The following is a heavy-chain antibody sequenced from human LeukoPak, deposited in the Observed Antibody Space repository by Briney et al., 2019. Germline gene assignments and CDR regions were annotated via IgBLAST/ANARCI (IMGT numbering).Heavy chain of an antibody. CDR1: GGSFSGYY. D-gene: IGHD2-21*02. V-gene: IGHV4-34*01. CDR3: ARQTYCGGDCYSYFDY. J-gene: IGHJ4*02. CDR2: INHSGST. Sequence: SETLSLTCAVYGGSFSGYYWSWIRQPPGKGLEWIGEINHSGSTNYNPSLKSRVTISVDTSKNQFSLKLSSVTAADTAVYYCARQTYCGGDCYSYFDYWGQGTLVTVSS.